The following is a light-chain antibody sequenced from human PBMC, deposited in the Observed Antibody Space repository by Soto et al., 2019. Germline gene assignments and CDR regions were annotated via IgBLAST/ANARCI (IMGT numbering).Light chain of an antibody. CDR1: ISDFIVYNY. V-gene: IGLV2-14*01. CDR2: GVN. Sequence: QSALTQPASVSGSPGQSITISCSGTISDFIVYNYVSWYQQNPGKAPKLMLYGVNKRPSGVSNRFSGSKSGDTASLTISGLQAEDEADYYCSSHTLSSALQVFGTGTKLTVL. CDR3: SSHTLSSALQV. J-gene: IGLJ1*01.